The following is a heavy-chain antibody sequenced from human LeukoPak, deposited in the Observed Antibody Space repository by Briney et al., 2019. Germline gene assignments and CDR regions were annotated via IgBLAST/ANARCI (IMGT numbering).Heavy chain of an antibody. D-gene: IGHD5-12*01. V-gene: IGHV4-59*01. Sequence: SETLSLTCTVSGGSISSYYWSWIRQPPGKGLECIGYIYYSGSTNYNPSLKSRVTISVDTSKNQFSLKLSSVTAADTAVYYCARGASGYSGYDYSNPWGQGTLVTVSS. CDR3: ARGASGYSGYDYSNP. J-gene: IGHJ5*02. CDR2: IYYSGST. CDR1: GGSISSYY.